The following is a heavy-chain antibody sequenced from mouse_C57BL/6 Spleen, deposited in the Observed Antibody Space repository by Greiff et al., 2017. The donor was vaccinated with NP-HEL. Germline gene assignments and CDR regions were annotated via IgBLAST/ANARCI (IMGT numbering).Heavy chain of an antibody. CDR1: GYTFTSYW. Sequence: QVQLQQPGAELVLPGASVKLSCKASGYTFTSYWMHWVKQRPGQGLEWIGEIDPSDSYTNYNQKFKGKSTLTVDKSSSTAYTQLSSLTSEDSAVYYCARGYYGSCYVRYFDYWGQGTTLTVSS. J-gene: IGHJ2*01. CDR2: IDPSDSYT. D-gene: IGHD1-1*01. V-gene: IGHV1-69*01. CDR3: ARGYYGSCYVRYFDY.